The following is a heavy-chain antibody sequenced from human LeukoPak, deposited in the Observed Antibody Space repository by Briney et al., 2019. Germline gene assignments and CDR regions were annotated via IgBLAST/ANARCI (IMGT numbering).Heavy chain of an antibody. CDR2: ISESGTGT. J-gene: IGHJ4*02. Sequence: LSGGSLRLSCAVSGLTFSRYATSWVRQAPGKGLEWVSAISESGTGTYYADSVKGRFTISRDNSKNTLSLHMNSLRAEDTAVYYCAKDIAQGYTFGSIEQDYWGQGTLVTVSS. V-gene: IGHV3-23*01. CDR3: AKDIAQGYTFGSIEQDY. D-gene: IGHD5-18*01. CDR1: GLTFSRYA.